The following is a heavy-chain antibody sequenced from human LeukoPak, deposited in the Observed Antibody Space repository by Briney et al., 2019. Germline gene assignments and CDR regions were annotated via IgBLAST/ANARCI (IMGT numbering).Heavy chain of an antibody. CDR2: ISGSGGST. CDR3: AKSAYYDSSGFYREYYFDY. CDR1: GFTFSSYA. Sequence: GGSLRLSCAASGFTFSSYAMHWVRQAPGKGLEWVSTISGSGGSTYYADSVKGRFTISRDNSKNTLHLQMNSLRAEDTAVYYCAKSAYYDSSGFYREYYFDYWGQGTLVTVSS. D-gene: IGHD3-22*01. V-gene: IGHV3-23*01. J-gene: IGHJ4*02.